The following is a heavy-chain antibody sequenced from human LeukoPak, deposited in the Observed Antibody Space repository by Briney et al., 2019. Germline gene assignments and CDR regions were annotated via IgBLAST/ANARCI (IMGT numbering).Heavy chain of an antibody. CDR3: ARCSVDTAMAPYAFDI. J-gene: IGHJ3*02. D-gene: IGHD5-18*01. CDR2: INPSGGST. V-gene: IGHV1-46*01. CDR1: GYTFTSYY. Sequence: GASVKVSCKASGYTFTSYYMHWVRQAPGQGLEWMGIINPSGGSTSYAQKFQGRVTMTRDTSTSTVYMELSSLRSEDTAVYYCARCSVDTAMAPYAFDIWGQGTMVAVSS.